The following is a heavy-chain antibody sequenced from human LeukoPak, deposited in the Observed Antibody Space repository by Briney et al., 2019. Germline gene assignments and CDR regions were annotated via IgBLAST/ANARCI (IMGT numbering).Heavy chain of an antibody. V-gene: IGHV3-30-3*01. CDR2: ISYDGSNK. J-gene: IGHJ4*02. Sequence: GGSLRLSCAASGFTFSSYAMHWVRQAPGKGLEWVAVISYDGSNKYYADSVKGRFTISRDNSKNTLYLQMNSLRAEDTAVYYCAKDRVTAAGYYFEYWGQGTLVTVSS. CDR3: AKDRVTAAGYYFEY. D-gene: IGHD6-13*01. CDR1: GFTFSSYA.